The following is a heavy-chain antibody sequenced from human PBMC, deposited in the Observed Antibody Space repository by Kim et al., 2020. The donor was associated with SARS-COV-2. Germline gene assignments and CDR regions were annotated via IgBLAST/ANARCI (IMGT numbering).Heavy chain of an antibody. V-gene: IGHV4-59*11. D-gene: IGHD1-26*01. J-gene: IGHJ4*02. CDR2: IHYSGST. CDR3: ARDRSYFSY. CDR1: GGSISSHY. Sequence: SETLSLTCTVSGGSISSHYWSWIRQPPGKGLEWIGYIHYSGSTNYNPSLKSRVTISVDTSKNQFSLKLSSVTAADTAVYYCARDRSYFSYWGQGTLGTV.